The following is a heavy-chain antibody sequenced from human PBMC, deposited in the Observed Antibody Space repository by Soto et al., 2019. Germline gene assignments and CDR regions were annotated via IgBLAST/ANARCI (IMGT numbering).Heavy chain of an antibody. CDR3: ARDPAGAGPFDY. J-gene: IGHJ4*02. V-gene: IGHV4-59*13. Sequence: SETLSLTCTVSGGSISSYYWSWIRQPPGKGLEWIGYIFYTGSTNYNPSLKSRVIISVDTSKNRFSLKLNSVTAADTAVYYCARDPAGAGPFDYWGQGTLVTSPQ. CDR2: IFYTGST. CDR1: GGSISSYY. D-gene: IGHD1-26*01.